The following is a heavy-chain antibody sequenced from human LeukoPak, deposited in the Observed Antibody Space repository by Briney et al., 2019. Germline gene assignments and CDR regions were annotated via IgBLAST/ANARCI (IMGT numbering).Heavy chain of an antibody. D-gene: IGHD3-10*01. V-gene: IGHV1-2*06. CDR1: GYTFTGYY. Sequence: ASVKVSCKASGYTFTGYYMHWVRQAPGQGLEWMGRINPNSGGTNYAQKFQGRVTMTRDTSTSTVYMELSSLRSEDTAVYYCARAHPRGYGSGSPAMFDPWGQGTLVTVSS. J-gene: IGHJ5*02. CDR3: ARAHPRGYGSGSPAMFDP. CDR2: INPNSGGT.